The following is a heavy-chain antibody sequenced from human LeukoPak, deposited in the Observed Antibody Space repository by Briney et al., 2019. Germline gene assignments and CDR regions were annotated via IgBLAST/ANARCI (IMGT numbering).Heavy chain of an antibody. V-gene: IGHV3-30*03. CDR1: GFTFSSYG. CDR3: ARDSSPHDDILTGRDTFDI. J-gene: IGHJ3*02. D-gene: IGHD3-9*01. Sequence: GRSLRLSCAASGFTFSSYGMHWVRQAPGKGLEWVAVVSYDGSNKYYADSVKGRFTISRDNAKNSLYLQMNSLRVEDTAVYYCARDSSPHDDILTGRDTFDIWGQGTMVTVSS. CDR2: VSYDGSNK.